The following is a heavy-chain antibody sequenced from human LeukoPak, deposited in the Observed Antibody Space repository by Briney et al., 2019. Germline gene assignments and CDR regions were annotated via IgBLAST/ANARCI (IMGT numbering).Heavy chain of an antibody. J-gene: IGHJ4*02. CDR1: GGSINSYY. Sequence: PSETLSLTCIVSGGSINSYYWSWIRQPPGKGLEWIGYIYYSVYYTGSTNYNPSLKSRVTVSVDTSKNQFSLKLSSVTAADTAVYYCARGRRDGYNRKYYFDYWGQGTLVTVSS. CDR3: ARGRRDGYNRKYYFDY. D-gene: IGHD5-24*01. CDR2: IYYSVYYTGST. V-gene: IGHV4-59*12.